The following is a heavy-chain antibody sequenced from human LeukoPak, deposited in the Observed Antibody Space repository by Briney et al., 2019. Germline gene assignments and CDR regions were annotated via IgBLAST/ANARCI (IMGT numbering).Heavy chain of an antibody. J-gene: IGHJ2*01. CDR1: GFTFSSYD. CDR2: IGTAGDT. Sequence: PGGSLRLSCAAPGFTFSSYDMHWVRQATGKGLEWVSAIGTAGDTYYPGSVKGRFTISRENAKNSLYLQMNSLRAGDTAVYYCARVGDSSGYYFGPDWYFDLWGRGTLVTVSS. D-gene: IGHD3-22*01. V-gene: IGHV3-13*01. CDR3: ARVGDSSGYYFGPDWYFDL.